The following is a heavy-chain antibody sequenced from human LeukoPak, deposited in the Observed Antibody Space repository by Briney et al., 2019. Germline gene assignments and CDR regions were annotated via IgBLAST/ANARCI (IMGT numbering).Heavy chain of an antibody. CDR3: ARDSSSFGWFDP. D-gene: IGHD6-13*01. V-gene: IGHV3-23*01. Sequence: GGSLRLSCAASGFTFSSYEMNWVRQAPGKGLEWVSAISDSGGSAYYADSVKGRFTISRDNSKNTLYLQMNSLRAEDTAVYYCARDSSSFGWFDPWGQGTLVTVSS. CDR2: ISDSGGSA. J-gene: IGHJ5*02. CDR1: GFTFSSYE.